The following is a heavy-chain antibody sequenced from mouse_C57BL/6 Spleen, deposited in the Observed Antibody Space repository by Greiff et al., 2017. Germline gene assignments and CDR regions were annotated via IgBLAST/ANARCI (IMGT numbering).Heavy chain of an antibody. CDR3: ASEYDGSSYGYFDG. J-gene: IGHJ1*03. D-gene: IGHD1-1*01. Sequence: EVKVVGSGGGLVKPGGSLKLSCAASGFTFSSYAMSWVRQTPEKRLEWVATISDGGSYTYYPDNVKGRFTIPIDNAKNNLYLQMSHLKSEDTAMYYCASEYDGSSYGYFDGWGTGTTVTVSS. CDR1: GFTFSSYA. CDR2: ISDGGSYT. V-gene: IGHV5-4*03.